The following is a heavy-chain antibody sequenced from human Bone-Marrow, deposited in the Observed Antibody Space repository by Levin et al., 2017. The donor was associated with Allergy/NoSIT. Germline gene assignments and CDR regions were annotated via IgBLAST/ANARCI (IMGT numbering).Heavy chain of an antibody. D-gene: IGHD3-9*01. Sequence: SQTLSLPCSVSGGSIHSGDHFWRWVRQPPGKGLEWIGYIYYSRSTSYSPSLQSRLTISVDTSQNQFSLKLNSVTAADPAVYFWARSGSLAAMTGYYVDSWGQGTLVTVSS. V-gene: IGHV4-30-4*01. CDR2: IYYSRST. CDR3: ARSGSLAAMTGYYVDS. J-gene: IGHJ4*02. CDR1: GGSIHSGDHF.